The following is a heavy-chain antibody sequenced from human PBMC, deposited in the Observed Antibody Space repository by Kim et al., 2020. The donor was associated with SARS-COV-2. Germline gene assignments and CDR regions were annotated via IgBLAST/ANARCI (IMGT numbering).Heavy chain of an antibody. CDR3: ARGDYFYYAMEI. J-gene: IGHJ6*02. Sequence: SETLSLTCNVSGVSMRTGNHFWGWVRQPPGKGLDWIGYIYSSDSTYYNPSLKSRVTISLDTSRNQFSLRLTSVTATDTAVYYCARGDYFYYAMEIWGQGT. CDR1: GVSMRTGNHF. V-gene: IGHV4-30-4*01. CDR2: IYSSDST.